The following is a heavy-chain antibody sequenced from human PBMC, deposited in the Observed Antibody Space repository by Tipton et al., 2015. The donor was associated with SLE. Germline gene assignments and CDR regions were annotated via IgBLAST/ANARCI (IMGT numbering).Heavy chain of an antibody. J-gene: IGHJ5*02. CDR3: AREPDQ. V-gene: IGHV4-59*01. Sequence: LVKPSETLSLTCTVSGGSMSKNFWSWIRQPPGKGLEWIGYVDYSGNSDSNPSLKSRVTISIDTSKKQFSLKLRYVTAADTAVYFCAREPDQWGQGTLVTVSS. CDR2: VDYSGNS. CDR1: GGSMSKNF.